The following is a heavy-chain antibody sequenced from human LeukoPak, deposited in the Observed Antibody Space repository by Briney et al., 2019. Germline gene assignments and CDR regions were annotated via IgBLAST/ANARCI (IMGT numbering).Heavy chain of an antibody. D-gene: IGHD6-13*01. CDR1: GGFISSYY. CDR3: ARESPAAGPRYYYMDV. CDR2: IYYSGST. J-gene: IGHJ6*03. V-gene: IGHV4-59*01. Sequence: SETLSLTCTVSGGFISSYYWSWIRQPPGKVLEWIGYIYYSGSTNYNPSLKSRVTISVDTSKNQFSLKLRSVTAADTAVYYCARESPAAGPRYYYMDVWGKGTTVTIPS.